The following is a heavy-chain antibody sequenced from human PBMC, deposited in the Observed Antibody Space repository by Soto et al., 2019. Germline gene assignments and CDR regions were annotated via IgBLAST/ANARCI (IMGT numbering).Heavy chain of an antibody. CDR1: GGTFSSYA. Sequence: QVQLVQSGAEVKKPGSSVKVSCKASGGTFSSYAISWVRQAPGQGLEWMGGIIPIFGTANYAQKFQGRVTITADESTSTAYMELSSLRSEDTAVYYCARALEGSGIKYYYGMDVWGQGTTVTVSS. V-gene: IGHV1-69*12. CDR3: ARALEGSGIKYYYGMDV. CDR2: IIPIFGTA. J-gene: IGHJ6*02. D-gene: IGHD3-10*01.